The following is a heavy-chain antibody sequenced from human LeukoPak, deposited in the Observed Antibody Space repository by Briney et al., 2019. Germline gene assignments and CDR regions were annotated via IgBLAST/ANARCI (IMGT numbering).Heavy chain of an antibody. CDR3: ARDRYYYDSSGYYYMDV. D-gene: IGHD3-22*01. CDR1: GGSISSSSYY. J-gene: IGHJ6*03. CDR2: IYYSGST. V-gene: IGHV4-39*07. Sequence: SETLSLTCTVSGGSISSSSYYWGWIRQPPGKGLEWIGSIYYSGSTYYNPSLKSRVTISVDTSKNQFSLKLSSVTAADTAVYYCARDRYYYDSSGYYYMDVWGKGTTVTVSS.